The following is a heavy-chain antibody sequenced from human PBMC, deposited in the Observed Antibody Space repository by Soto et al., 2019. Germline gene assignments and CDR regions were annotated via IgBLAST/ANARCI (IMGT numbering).Heavy chain of an antibody. CDR2: IFTGDSDT. V-gene: IGHV5-51*01. Sequence: PVQSLKISCKGPGYNFANFWIGTVRQMPGKGLEWMGMIFTGDSDTKNTPTLEGQITMAVDKSDSSAYLQWRSLKASDTAIYYCAAGYSTGLDAFDIWGQGTMVTVS. CDR3: AAGYSTGLDAFDI. D-gene: IGHD2-8*02. J-gene: IGHJ3*02. CDR1: GYNFANFW.